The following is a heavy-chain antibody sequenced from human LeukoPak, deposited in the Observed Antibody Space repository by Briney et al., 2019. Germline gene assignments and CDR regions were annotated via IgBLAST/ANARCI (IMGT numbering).Heavy chain of an antibody. D-gene: IGHD3-10*01. CDR2: IYYSGST. CDR1: GGSISSYY. J-gene: IGHJ5*02. V-gene: IGHV4-59*01. Sequence: PSETLSLTCTVSGGSISSYYWSWIRQPPGKGLEWIGYIYYSGSTNYNPSLKSRVTISVDTSKNQFSLKLSSVTAADTAMYYCARKWFGELSLNWFDPWGQGTLVTVSS. CDR3: ARKWFGELSLNWFDP.